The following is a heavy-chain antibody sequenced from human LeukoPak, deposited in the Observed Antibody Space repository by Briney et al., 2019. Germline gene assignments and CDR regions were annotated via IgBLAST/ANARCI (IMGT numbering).Heavy chain of an antibody. CDR1: GGSISSGGYS. D-gene: IGHD2-8*01. CDR2: IYHSGST. V-gene: IGHV4-30-2*01. J-gene: IGHJ3*02. Sequence: SETLSLTCAISGGSISSGGYSWSWIRQPPGKGLEWIGYIYHSGSTYYNPSLKSRVTISVDRSKNQFSLKLSSVTAADTAVYYCASLPGYCTNGVCCTDAFDIWGQGTMVTVSS. CDR3: ASLPGYCTNGVCCTDAFDI.